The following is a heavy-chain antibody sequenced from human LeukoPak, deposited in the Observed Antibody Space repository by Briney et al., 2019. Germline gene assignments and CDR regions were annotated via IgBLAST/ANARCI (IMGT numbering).Heavy chain of an antibody. CDR3: ARALDSSGYSY. CDR2: ISYDGSNK. J-gene: IGHJ4*02. Sequence: PGRSLRLSCAASGFTFSTYGIHWVRQAPGKGLEWVAVISYDGSNKYYADSVKGRFTISRDNAKNSLYLQMNSLRAEDTAVYYCARALDSSGYSYWGQGTLVTVSS. V-gene: IGHV3-30*03. CDR1: GFTFSTYG. D-gene: IGHD3-22*01.